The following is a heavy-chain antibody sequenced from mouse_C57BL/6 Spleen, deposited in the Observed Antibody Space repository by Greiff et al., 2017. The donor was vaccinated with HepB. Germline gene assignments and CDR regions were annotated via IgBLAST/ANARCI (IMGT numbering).Heavy chain of an antibody. CDR3: ASLATTIAY. CDR2: IYPRSGNT. V-gene: IGHV1-81*01. Sequence: VKLMESGAELARPGASVKLSCKASGYTFTSYGISWVKQRTGQGLEWIGEIYPRSGNTYYNEKFKGKATLTADKSSSTAYMELRSLTSEDSAVYFCASLATTIAYWGQGTLVTVSA. CDR1: GYTFTSYG. D-gene: IGHD2-12*01. J-gene: IGHJ3*01.